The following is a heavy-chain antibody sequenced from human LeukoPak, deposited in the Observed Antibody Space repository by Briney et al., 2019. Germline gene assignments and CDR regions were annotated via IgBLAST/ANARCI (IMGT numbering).Heavy chain of an antibody. Sequence: GGSLRLSCAASGFXFSTYWMSWVRQAPGKGLEWVANIKRDGSEKYYVDSVKGRFTISRDNAKNSLYLQMNSLRAEDTAVYYCAREGYFVNWGQGTLVTVSS. D-gene: IGHD3-9*01. J-gene: IGHJ1*01. CDR2: IKRDGSEK. CDR1: GFXFSTYW. CDR3: AREGYFVN. V-gene: IGHV3-7*04.